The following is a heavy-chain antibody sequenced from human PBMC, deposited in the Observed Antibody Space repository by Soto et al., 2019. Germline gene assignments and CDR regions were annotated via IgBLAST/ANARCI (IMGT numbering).Heavy chain of an antibody. J-gene: IGHJ6*03. CDR2: ISGSGGST. D-gene: IGHD2-15*01. Sequence: PGGSLRLSCAASGFTFSSYAMSWVRQAPGKGLEWVSAISGSGGSTYYADSVKGRFTISRDNSKNTLYLHMNSLRAEDTAVYYCALREMGCSGGSCYSLHYYYYMDVWGKGTTVTV. CDR3: ALREMGCSGGSCYSLHYYYYMDV. CDR1: GFTFSSYA. V-gene: IGHV3-23*01.